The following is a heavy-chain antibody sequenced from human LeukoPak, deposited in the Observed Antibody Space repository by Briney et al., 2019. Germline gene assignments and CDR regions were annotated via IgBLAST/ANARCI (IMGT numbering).Heavy chain of an antibody. CDR2: MSRSGDII. Sequence: PGGSLRLSCAASGFTFSDYNMNRVRQVPGKGLESVSYMSRSGDIIYYADSVKGRFTISRDNAKNSLYLQMNSLRAEDTAVYYCARDVYYGSGSPRLDYWGQGTLVTVSS. J-gene: IGHJ4*02. V-gene: IGHV3-48*01. CDR3: ARDVYYGSGSPRLDY. CDR1: GFTFSDYN. D-gene: IGHD3-10*01.